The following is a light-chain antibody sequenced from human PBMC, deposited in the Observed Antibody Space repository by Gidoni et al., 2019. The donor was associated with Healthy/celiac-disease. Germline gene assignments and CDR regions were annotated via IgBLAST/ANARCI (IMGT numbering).Light chain of an antibody. Sequence: QSALTQPPSASGPPGPPVTISCSGSSSDVGGYNSVPWYQQQPGKAPKLMIYEVSKRPSGVPDRFSGSKSGNTASLSVSGLQAEDEADYYCNSYAGSNNYVFGTGTKVTVL. CDR2: EVS. J-gene: IGLJ1*01. CDR3: NSYAGSNNYV. CDR1: SSDVGGYNS. V-gene: IGLV2-8*01.